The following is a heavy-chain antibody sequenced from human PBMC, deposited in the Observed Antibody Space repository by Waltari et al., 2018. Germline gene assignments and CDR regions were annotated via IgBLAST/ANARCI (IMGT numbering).Heavy chain of an antibody. D-gene: IGHD3-10*01. CDR2: IKQDGTQQ. CDR1: GFTFGSHW. V-gene: IGHV3-7*01. Sequence: EVQLVESGGGLVQPGGSLRLSCVASGFTFGSHWMSWVRQAPEKGLEWVADIKQDGTQQYYVDSVKGRFTVSRDNHKNSLCLQMNSLRAEDTAVYYCARALPGEITVYDYWAQGALVTVSS. J-gene: IGHJ4*02. CDR3: ARALPGEITVYDY.